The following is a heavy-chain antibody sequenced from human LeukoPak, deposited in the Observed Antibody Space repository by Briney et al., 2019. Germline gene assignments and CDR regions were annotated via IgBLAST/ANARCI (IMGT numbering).Heavy chain of an antibody. V-gene: IGHV3-49*03. J-gene: IGHJ3*02. CDR3: TRGYLGNISGWYMYGI. CDR2: IRSKASGGTT. CDR1: GFTFGDYA. Sequence: PGGSLRLSCTASGFTFGDYAMSWFRQAPGKGLEWVGFIRSKASGGTTQYAASVKGRFTISRDDSKSIAYLQMSSLKTEDTAMYYCTRGYLGNISGWYMYGIWGQGTMVTVSS. D-gene: IGHD6-19*01.